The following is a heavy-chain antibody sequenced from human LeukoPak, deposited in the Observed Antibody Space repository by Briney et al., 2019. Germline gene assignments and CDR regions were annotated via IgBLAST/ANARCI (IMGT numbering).Heavy chain of an antibody. Sequence: ASETLSLTCTVSGGSISIYYWNWIRQPAGKGLEWIGRTYTSGNTNYNPSLKSRVTMSVDTSNNHLSLNLSSVTAADTAVYYCARDGGGTGRPFDYWGQGTLVTVSS. D-gene: IGHD1-26*01. CDR2: TYTSGNT. CDR3: ARDGGGTGRPFDY. V-gene: IGHV4-4*07. J-gene: IGHJ4*02. CDR1: GGSISIYY.